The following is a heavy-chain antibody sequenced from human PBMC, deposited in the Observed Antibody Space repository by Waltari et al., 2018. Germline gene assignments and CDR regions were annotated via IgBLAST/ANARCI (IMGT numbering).Heavy chain of an antibody. J-gene: IGHJ3*02. Sequence: EVQLVESGGGLVQPGGSLRLSCAASGFTFSSYSMNWVRQAPGKGLEWVSYISSSSSTIYYADSVKGRFTISRDNAKNSLYLQMNSLRAEDTAVYHCARVARRGAFDIWGQGTMVTVSS. CDR1: GFTFSSYS. CDR2: ISSSSSTI. V-gene: IGHV3-48*04. CDR3: ARVARRGAFDI. D-gene: IGHD3-10*01.